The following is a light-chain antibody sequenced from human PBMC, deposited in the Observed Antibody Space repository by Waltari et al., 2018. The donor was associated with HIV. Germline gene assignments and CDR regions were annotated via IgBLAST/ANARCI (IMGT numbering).Light chain of an antibody. Sequence: QAVVTQEPSLTVSPGGTVTLTCGSSTGPVTSGHHPYWFQQKSGQAPRTLIYDTFNKHSWTPARFSGPLLGVKAALTLSGAQPEDEAEYFCLLSFAGARPVVFGGGTNLTVL. CDR3: LLSFAGARPVV. V-gene: IGLV7-46*01. J-gene: IGLJ2*01. CDR1: TGPVTSGHH. CDR2: DTF.